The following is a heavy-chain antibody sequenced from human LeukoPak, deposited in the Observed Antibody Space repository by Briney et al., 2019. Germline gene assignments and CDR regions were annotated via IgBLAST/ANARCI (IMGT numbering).Heavy chain of an antibody. CDR1: GYTFTSYD. D-gene: IGHD4-23*01. CDR2: MNPNSGNT. CDR3: ARGLVYGGNSGAEYFQH. Sequence: ASVKVSCKASGYTFTSYDINWVRQASGQGLEWMGGMNPNSGNTGYAQKFQGRVTMTRNTSISTAYMELSSLRSEDTAVYYCARGLVYGGNSGAEYFQHWGQGTLVTVSS. J-gene: IGHJ1*01. V-gene: IGHV1-8*01.